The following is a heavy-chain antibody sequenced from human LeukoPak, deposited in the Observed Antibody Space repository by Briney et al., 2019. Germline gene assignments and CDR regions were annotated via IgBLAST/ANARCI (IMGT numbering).Heavy chain of an antibody. CDR1: KFAFSNYA. Sequence: GGSLRLSCAASKFAFSNYAMNWVRQTPGKGLEWVSGISGLGGSTYYADSVKGRFTISRDNSKNTLYLQMNSLRAEDAAVYYCAKDRKRYYYDSSGYDYWGQGTLVTVSS. CDR3: AKDRKRYYYDSSGYDY. V-gene: IGHV3-23*01. J-gene: IGHJ4*02. CDR2: ISGLGGST. D-gene: IGHD3-22*01.